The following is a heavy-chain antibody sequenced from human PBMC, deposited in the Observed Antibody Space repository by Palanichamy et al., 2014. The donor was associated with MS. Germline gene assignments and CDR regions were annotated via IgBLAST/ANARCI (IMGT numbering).Heavy chain of an antibody. Sequence: QWYQRRVTITRDTSASTAYMELSSLRSEDTAVYYCARVGNYGGSYFDYWGQGTLVTVSS. D-gene: IGHD4-23*01. V-gene: IGHV1-3*01. J-gene: IGHJ4*02. CDR3: ARVGNYGGSYFDY.